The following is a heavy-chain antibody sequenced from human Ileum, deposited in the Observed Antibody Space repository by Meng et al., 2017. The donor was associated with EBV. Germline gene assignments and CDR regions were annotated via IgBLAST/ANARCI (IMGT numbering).Heavy chain of an antibody. J-gene: IGHJ4*02. V-gene: IGHV4-59*01. CDR2: IYSSGST. CDR3: ARDQDFWSGYRYFEY. Sequence: QVQLQESGPGLVKPSETLSLTCTGSGGSITNYDWSWIRQPPGKGLEWIGYIYSSGSTNYNPSLKSRVTISVDTSKNQLSLRLNSVTAADTAVYYCARDQDFWSGYRYFEYWAREPWSPSPQ. D-gene: IGHD3-3*01. CDR1: GGSITNYD.